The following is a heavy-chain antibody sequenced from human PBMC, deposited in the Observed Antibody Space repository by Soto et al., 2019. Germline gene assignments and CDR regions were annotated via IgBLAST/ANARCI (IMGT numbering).Heavy chain of an antibody. CDR3: ATPTRLRCAMIPNKCIDF. J-gene: IGHJ4*02. Sequence: ASVKVSCKMSGQTLNEYSIHWLRQAPRKGLEWLGCFDAKGDEAIYAQKWLGIATDIEDTVTDTEYMELSGVKTDDTAGFYCATPTRLRCAMIPNKCIDFWGQGTPVTVSS. CDR1: GQTLNEYS. CDR2: FDAKGDEA. D-gene: IGHD3-22*01. V-gene: IGHV1-24*01.